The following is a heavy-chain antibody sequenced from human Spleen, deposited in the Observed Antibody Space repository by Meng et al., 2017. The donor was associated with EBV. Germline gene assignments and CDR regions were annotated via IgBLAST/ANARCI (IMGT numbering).Heavy chain of an antibody. CDR3: ARAIHYGDYLPRFDP. CDR2: TYHRGNT. D-gene: IGHD4-17*01. Sequence: QVQLQESGPGLVKPSETLSLICTASGGSVTSGNYYWNWIRQPPGKGLEWIGYTYHRGNTNYNPSLGSRVAMSLDRSRNQISLKLWSLTAADTAVYYCARAIHYGDYLPRFDPWGQGTLVTVSS. V-gene: IGHV4-61*01. CDR1: GGSVTSGNYY. J-gene: IGHJ5*02.